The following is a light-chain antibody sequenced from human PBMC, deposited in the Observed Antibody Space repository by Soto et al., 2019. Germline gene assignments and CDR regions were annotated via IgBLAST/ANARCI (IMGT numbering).Light chain of an antibody. Sequence: DIQITQSPSSLSASVGDRVTITCRASQSISTYLNWYQQKPGKAPKLLIYAASSLQSGVPSRFSGSGSGTDFTLTINSLQPEDFATYYCQQSYSTPLTFGPGTKVDIK. CDR2: AAS. J-gene: IGKJ3*01. V-gene: IGKV1-39*01. CDR3: QQSYSTPLT. CDR1: QSISTY.